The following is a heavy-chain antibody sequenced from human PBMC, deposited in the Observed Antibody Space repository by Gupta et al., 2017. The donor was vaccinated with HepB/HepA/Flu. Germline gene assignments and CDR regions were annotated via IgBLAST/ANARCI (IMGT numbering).Heavy chain of an antibody. V-gene: IGHV3-7*01. J-gene: IGHJ6*04. CDR3: ARDSLRIASLRAYYYYGMDV. Sequence: EVQLAESGGGLVRTGGPLRLSCAAPGLTFSSDWIRWGRQAPGKGLEWGANLKQDGSEKYYGDAAKGRFTISRDNAKNSLYLQMYSLRAEHTPVYHWARDSLRIASLRAYYYYGMDVWVDGSPVTASS. D-gene: IGHD6-13*01. CDR1: GLTFSSDW. CDR2: LKQDGSEK.